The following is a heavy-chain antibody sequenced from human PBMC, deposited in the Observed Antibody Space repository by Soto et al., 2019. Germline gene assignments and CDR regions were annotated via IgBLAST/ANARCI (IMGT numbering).Heavy chain of an antibody. CDR3: ARGPLIVVVMEANWFDP. D-gene: IGHD3-22*01. Sequence: QVQLVQSGAEVKKPGSSVKVSCKASGGTFSSYAISWVRQAPGQGLEWMGGIIPIFGTANYAQKFQGRVTITADESTSTAYRELSSLRSEDTAVYYCARGPLIVVVMEANWFDPWGQGTLVTVSS. J-gene: IGHJ5*02. CDR1: GGTFSSYA. CDR2: IIPIFGTA. V-gene: IGHV1-69*01.